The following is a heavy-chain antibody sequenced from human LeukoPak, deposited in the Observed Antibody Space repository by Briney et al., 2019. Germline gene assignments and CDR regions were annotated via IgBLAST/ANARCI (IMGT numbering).Heavy chain of an antibody. J-gene: IGHJ6*03. CDR1: GFTFSSYA. Sequence: PGGSLRLSCAASGFTFSSYAMSWVRQAPGKGLEWVSAISGSGGSTYYADSVKGRFTISRDNSKNTLYLQMNSLRAEDTAVYYWEKDLAVFDYSNYQFYYYYYMDVWGKGTTVTVSS. D-gene: IGHD4-11*01. V-gene: IGHV3-23*01. CDR2: ISGSGGST. CDR3: EKDLAVFDYSNYQFYYYYYMDV.